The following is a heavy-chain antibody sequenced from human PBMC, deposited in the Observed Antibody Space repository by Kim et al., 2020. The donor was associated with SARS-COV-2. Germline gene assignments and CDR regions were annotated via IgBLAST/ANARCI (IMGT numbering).Heavy chain of an antibody. CDR3: ATSSVRHSSSPSYYYYGMDI. Sequence: SVKVSCKASGGTFSSYAISWVRQAPGQGLEWMGGIIPIFGTANYAQKFQGRVTITADESTSTAYMELSSLRSEDTAVYYCATSSVRHSSSPSYYYYGMDIWGQGTTVTVSS. CDR1: GGTFSSYA. J-gene: IGHJ6*02. V-gene: IGHV1-69*13. D-gene: IGHD6-6*01. CDR2: IIPIFGTA.